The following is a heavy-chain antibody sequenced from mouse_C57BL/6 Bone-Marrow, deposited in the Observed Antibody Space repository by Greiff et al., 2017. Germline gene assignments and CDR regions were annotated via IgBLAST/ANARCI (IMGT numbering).Heavy chain of an antibody. CDR1: GYTFTDYY. V-gene: IGHV1-76*01. CDR2: IYPGSGNT. CDR3: ARSHYGSSSYFDY. D-gene: IGHD1-1*01. J-gene: IGHJ2*01. Sequence: QVQLQQSGAELVRPGASVKLSCKASGYTFTDYYINWVKQRPGQGLEWIARIYPGSGNTYYNEKFKGKATLTAEKSSSTAYMQLSSLTSEDSAVYFCARSHYGSSSYFDYWGQGTTLTVSS.